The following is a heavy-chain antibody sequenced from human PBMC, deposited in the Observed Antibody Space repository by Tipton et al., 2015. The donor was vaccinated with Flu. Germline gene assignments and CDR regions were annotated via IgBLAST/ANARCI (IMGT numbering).Heavy chain of an antibody. CDR1: GGSISSYY. V-gene: IGHV4-34*01. CDR3: ARGQGLGSGSTPTGY. Sequence: TLSLTCTVSGGSISSYYWSWIRQPAGKGLEWIGEINHSGSTNYNPSLKSRVTISVDTSKNQFSLKLSSVTAADTAVYYCARGQGLGSGSTPTGYWGQGTLVTVSS. D-gene: IGHD3-10*01. J-gene: IGHJ4*02. CDR2: INHSGST.